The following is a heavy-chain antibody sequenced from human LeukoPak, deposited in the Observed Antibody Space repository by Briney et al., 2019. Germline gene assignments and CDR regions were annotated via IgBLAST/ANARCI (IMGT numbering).Heavy chain of an antibody. CDR3: ARVITVAYYMDV. Sequence: SETLSLTCTVSGGSISSSSYYWGWIRQPPGKGLEWIGSIYYSGSTNYNPSLKSRVTISVDTSKNQFSLKLSSVTAADTAVYYCARVITVAYYMDVWGKGTTVTVSS. D-gene: IGHD6-19*01. CDR2: IYYSGST. J-gene: IGHJ6*03. CDR1: GGSISSSSYY. V-gene: IGHV4-39*07.